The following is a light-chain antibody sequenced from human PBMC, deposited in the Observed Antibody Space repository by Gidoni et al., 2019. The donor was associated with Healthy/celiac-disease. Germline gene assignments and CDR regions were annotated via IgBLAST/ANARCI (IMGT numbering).Light chain of an antibody. Sequence: QSALIQPASESGSPGQSITISCTGTSSDVGSYNLVSWYQQHPGKAPKLMIYEGSKRPSGVSNRFSGSKSGNTAFLTISGLQAEDEADYYCCSYAGSSTLVFGGGTKLTVL. V-gene: IGLV2-23*01. CDR2: EGS. J-gene: IGLJ2*01. CDR3: CSYAGSSTLV. CDR1: SSDVGSYNL.